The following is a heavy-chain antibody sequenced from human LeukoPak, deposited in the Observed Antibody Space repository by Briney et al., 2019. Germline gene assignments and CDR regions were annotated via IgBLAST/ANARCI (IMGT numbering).Heavy chain of an antibody. J-gene: IGHJ4*02. D-gene: IGHD5-24*01. V-gene: IGHV4-4*07. CDR2: IYTSVST. CDR1: GGSISSYY. CDR3: ARAFRDGYNNYFEY. Sequence: SETLSLTCTVSGGSISSYYWSWIRQPAGKGLEWIGRIYTSVSTNYNPSLKSRFTMSVDTSKNQFSLKLSSVTAADTAVYYCARAFRDGYNNYFEYWGQGTLVTVSS.